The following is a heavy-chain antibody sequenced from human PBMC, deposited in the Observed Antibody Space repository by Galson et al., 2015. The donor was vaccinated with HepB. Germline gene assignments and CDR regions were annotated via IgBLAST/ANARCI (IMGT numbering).Heavy chain of an antibody. Sequence: SLRLSCAASGFTFSSYGMHWVRQAPGKGLEWVAVISYDGSNKYYADSVKGRFTISRDNSKNTLYLQMNSLRAEDTAVYYCAKGVGDSDAFDIWGQGTMVTVSS. J-gene: IGHJ3*02. V-gene: IGHV3-30*18. D-gene: IGHD1-26*01. CDR1: GFTFSSYG. CDR2: ISYDGSNK. CDR3: AKGVGDSDAFDI.